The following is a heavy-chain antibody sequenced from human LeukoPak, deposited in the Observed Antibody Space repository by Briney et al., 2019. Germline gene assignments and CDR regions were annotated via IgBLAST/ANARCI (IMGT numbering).Heavy chain of an antibody. Sequence: ASVKVSCKASGYTFTSYYMHWVRQALGQGLEWMGIINPSGGSTSYAQKFQGRVTMTRDMSTSTVFMELSTLTSEDTAIYFCARDQRGSSSWESYFDYWGQGTLVTVSS. CDR3: ARDQRGSSSWESYFDY. CDR1: GYTFTSYY. CDR2: INPSGGST. D-gene: IGHD6-13*01. J-gene: IGHJ4*02. V-gene: IGHV1-46*01.